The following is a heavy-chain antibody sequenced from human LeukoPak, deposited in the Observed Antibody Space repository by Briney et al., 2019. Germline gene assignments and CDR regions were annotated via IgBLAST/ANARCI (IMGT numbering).Heavy chain of an antibody. Sequence: QAGGSLRLPCAASGFTVSSNYMSWVRQAPGKGLEWVSVIYSGGRTYYADSVKGRFTISRDNSKNTLYLQMNSLRAEDTAVYYCAGTTCGGDCYSEYWGQGTQVTVSS. CDR2: IYSGGRT. CDR3: AGTTCGGDCYSEY. CDR1: GFTVSSNY. D-gene: IGHD2-21*02. J-gene: IGHJ4*02. V-gene: IGHV3-53*01.